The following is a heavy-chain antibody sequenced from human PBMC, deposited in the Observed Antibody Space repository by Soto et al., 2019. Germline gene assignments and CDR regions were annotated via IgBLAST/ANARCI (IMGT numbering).Heavy chain of an antibody. J-gene: IGHJ4*02. V-gene: IGHV4-61*01. CDR1: GGSVSSGSYY. D-gene: IGHD4-17*01. CDR3: ARAYGYYFDY. CDR2: IYYSGST. Sequence: SETLSLTCTVSGGSVSSGSYYWNWIRQPPGKGLEWIGYIYYSGSTNYSPSLKSRVTISVDTSKNQFSLKLSSVTAADTAVYYCARAYGYYFDYWGQGTLVTVSS.